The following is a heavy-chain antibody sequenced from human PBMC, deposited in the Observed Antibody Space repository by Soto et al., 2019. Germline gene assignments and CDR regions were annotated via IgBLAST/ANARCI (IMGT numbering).Heavy chain of an antibody. CDR2: ISAYNGNT. J-gene: IGHJ4*02. V-gene: IGHV1-18*01. Sequence: QVQLVQSGAEVKKPGASVKVSCKASGYTFTSYGISWVRQAPGQGLEWMGWISAYNGNTNYPQKLQGRATLLTDISTSTASMELRSLRSDDTAVYYCARDAPPFGYWGQGTLVTVSS. CDR3: ARDAPPFGY. CDR1: GYTFTSYG. D-gene: IGHD3-10*01.